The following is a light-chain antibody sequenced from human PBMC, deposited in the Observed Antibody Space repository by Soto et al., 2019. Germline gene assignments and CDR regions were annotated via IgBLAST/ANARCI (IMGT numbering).Light chain of an antibody. CDR2: EVS. J-gene: IGLJ2*01. Sequence: QSALTQPASVSGSPGQSITISCTATSSDVGAYNYVSWYQQSPGKAPKLIIYEVSERPSGVSNRFSGSKSGNTASLTISGLQAEDEADYYCCSYSGSSTLLFGGGTKVTVL. V-gene: IGLV2-23*02. CDR1: SSDVGAYNY. CDR3: CSYSGSSTLL.